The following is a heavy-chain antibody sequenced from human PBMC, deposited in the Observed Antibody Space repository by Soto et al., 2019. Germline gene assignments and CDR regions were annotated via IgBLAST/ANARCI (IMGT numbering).Heavy chain of an antibody. CDR3: SKGVSAAGPNWFDP. V-gene: IGHV3-23*01. CDR2: ISGSGGST. J-gene: IGHJ5*02. D-gene: IGHD6-13*01. CDR1: GFTFSSYA. Sequence: EVQLLESGGGLVQPGGSLRLSCAASGFTFSSYAMSWVRQAPGKGLEWVSAISGSGGSTYYADSVKGRFTISRDNYKNYRYLQVNSLRAEDAAVYCCSKGVSAAGPNWFDPWGQGTLVTVSS.